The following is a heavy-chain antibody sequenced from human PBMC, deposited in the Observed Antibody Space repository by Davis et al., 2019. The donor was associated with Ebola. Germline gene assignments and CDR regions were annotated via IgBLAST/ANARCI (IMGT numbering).Heavy chain of an antibody. V-gene: IGHV1-46*01. CDR2: INPITGGT. Sequence: VSVTVSCKISGGSFSSHPISWVRQAPGQGLEWMGIINPITGGTSYAQNFQVRVNMTRDTSTSTVYMELSSLRSEDTAVYYCAREGGRYYDSSGYVFDIWGQGTMVKVSS. D-gene: IGHD3-22*01. J-gene: IGHJ3*02. CDR1: GGSFSSHP. CDR3: AREGGRYYDSSGYVFDI.